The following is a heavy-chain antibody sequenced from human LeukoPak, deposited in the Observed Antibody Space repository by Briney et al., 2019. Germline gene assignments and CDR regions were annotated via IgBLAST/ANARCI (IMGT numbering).Heavy chain of an antibody. CDR2: IRYDGSNK. D-gene: IGHD1-26*01. CDR1: GFTFSSYG. Sequence: GGSLRLSCAASGFTFSSYGIHWVRQAPGKGLEWVAFIRYDGSNKYYTDSVKGGFTISRDNSKNTLYLQMNSLRAEDTAVYYCAKGRGWEASYYYYYMDVWGKGTTVTISS. CDR3: AKGRGWEASYYYYYMDV. V-gene: IGHV3-30*02. J-gene: IGHJ6*03.